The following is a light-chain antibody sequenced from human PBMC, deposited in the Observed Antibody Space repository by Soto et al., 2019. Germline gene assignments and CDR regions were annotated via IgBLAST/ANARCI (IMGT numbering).Light chain of an antibody. J-gene: IGLJ1*01. CDR2: EVS. CDR3: CSFAGSFYV. CDR1: SRDVDAYDF. V-gene: IGLV2-11*01. Sequence: QSALAQPRSVSGSPGQSVAISCTGTSRDVDAYDFVSWYQNHPGKAPKLIISEVSKRPSGVSHRFSGSKSGNTASLTISGLQAEDEADYFCCSFAGSFYVFGTGTKVTVL.